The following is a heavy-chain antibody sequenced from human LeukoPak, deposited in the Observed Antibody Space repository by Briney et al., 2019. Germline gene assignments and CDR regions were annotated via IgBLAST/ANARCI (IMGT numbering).Heavy chain of an antibody. V-gene: IGHV1-24*01. CDR3: ATAGGWYVVSGFDY. J-gene: IGHJ4*02. CDR2: FDPEDGET. CDR1: GYTLTELS. Sequence: ASVKVSCKVSGYTLTELSMHWVRQAPGKGLEWMGGFDPEDGETIYAQKFQGRVTTTEDTSTDTAYMELSSLRSEDTAVYYCATAGGWYVVSGFDYWGQGTLVTVSS. D-gene: IGHD6-19*01.